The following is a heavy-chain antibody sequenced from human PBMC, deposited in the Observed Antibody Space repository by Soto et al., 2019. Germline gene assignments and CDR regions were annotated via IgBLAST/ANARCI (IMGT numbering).Heavy chain of an antibody. V-gene: IGHV2-5*02. CDR1: GFSLSSSGAG. Sequence: QITLKESGPTLVRPTQPLTLTCTFSGFSLSSSGAGVGWIRQPPGKALEWLALIYWDDDKRYSPSLKSRLTITKDTSKNQVVLTLTKLDTVDTATYYCARGGSTTYYSPFFDYWGQGTLVTVSS. J-gene: IGHJ4*02. D-gene: IGHD3-10*01. CDR2: IYWDDDK. CDR3: ARGGSTTYYSPFFDY.